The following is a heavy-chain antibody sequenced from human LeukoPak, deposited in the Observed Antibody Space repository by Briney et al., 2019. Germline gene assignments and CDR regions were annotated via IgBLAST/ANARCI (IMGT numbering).Heavy chain of an antibody. CDR2: ISAYNGNT. V-gene: IGHV1-18*01. J-gene: IGHJ3*02. CDR3: ARGYSGAWWDVLHI. D-gene: IGHD1-26*01. CDR1: GYTFTSYG. Sequence: GASVKVSCKASGYTFTSYGISWVRQAPGQGLEWMGWISAYNGNTNYAQKLQGRVTMTTDTSTSTAYMELRSLRSDDTAVYYCARGYSGAWWDVLHIWGQGTMVTVSS.